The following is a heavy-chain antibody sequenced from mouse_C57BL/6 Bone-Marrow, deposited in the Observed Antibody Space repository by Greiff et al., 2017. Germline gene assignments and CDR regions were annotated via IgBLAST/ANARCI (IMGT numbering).Heavy chain of an antibody. V-gene: IGHV1-54*01. CDR2: INPGSGGT. CDR3: ARGRWFPDY. J-gene: IGHJ2*01. D-gene: IGHD2-3*01. Sequence: LVESGAELVRPGTSVTVSCKASGYAFTSYLIEWVKQRPGQGLEWIGVINPGSGGTNYNEKFKGKATLTADKSSSTAYMQLSSLTSEDSAVXFCARGRWFPDYWGQGTTLTVSS. CDR1: GYAFTSYL.